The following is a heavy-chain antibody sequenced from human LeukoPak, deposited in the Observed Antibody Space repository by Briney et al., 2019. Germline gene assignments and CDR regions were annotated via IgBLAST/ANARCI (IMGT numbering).Heavy chain of an antibody. CDR1: GFTFSRYA. J-gene: IGHJ4*02. Sequence: GGSLRLSCAASGFTFSRYAMTWVRQAPGKGLEWVSTISGNGDSTHYADSVKGRFTISRDHSKNTLDVLMNSLRAEDTAIYYCAKDTAMVTPYYFDFWGQGTLVTVSS. D-gene: IGHD5-18*01. V-gene: IGHV3-23*01. CDR2: ISGNGDST. CDR3: AKDTAMVTPYYFDF.